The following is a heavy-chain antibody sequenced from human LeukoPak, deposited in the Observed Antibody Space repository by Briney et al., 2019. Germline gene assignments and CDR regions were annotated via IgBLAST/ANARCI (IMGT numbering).Heavy chain of an antibody. D-gene: IGHD3-10*01. Sequence: GGSLRLSCAASGFTFSSYGMHWVRQAPGKGLGWVVVIWYDGSNKYYADSVKGRFTISRDNSKNTLYLQMNSLRAEDTAVYYCAREKGYYGSGSYCDYWGQGTLVTVSS. V-gene: IGHV3-33*01. CDR2: IWYDGSNK. CDR3: AREKGYYGSGSYCDY. CDR1: GFTFSSYG. J-gene: IGHJ4*02.